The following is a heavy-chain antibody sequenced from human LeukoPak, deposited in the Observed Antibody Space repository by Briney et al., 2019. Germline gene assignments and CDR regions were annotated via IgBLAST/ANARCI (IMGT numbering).Heavy chain of an antibody. CDR2: IRPEGTTT. V-gene: IGHV3-74*03. J-gene: IGHJ4*02. Sequence: GGSLRLSCAASGFTFSTYWMHWVRHPPGKGLGWVSRIRPEGTTTAYADSVKGRFTISRDNAKHTLFLQMNSLSAEDTAVYYCARDLDWILFDYWGQGTLVTVSS. D-gene: IGHD3-9*01. CDR3: ARDLDWILFDY. CDR1: GFTFSTYW.